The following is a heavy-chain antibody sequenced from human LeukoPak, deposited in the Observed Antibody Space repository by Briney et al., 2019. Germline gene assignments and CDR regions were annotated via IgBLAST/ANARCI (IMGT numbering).Heavy chain of an antibody. Sequence: PSETLSLTCTVSGGSISSYYWSWIRQPAGKGLEWIGRIYTSGSTNYNPSLKSRVTMSVDTSKNQFFLKLSSVTAADTAVYYCAREGGYCSSTSCYRWFGPWGQGTLVTVSS. D-gene: IGHD2-2*02. CDR2: IYTSGST. CDR1: GGSISSYY. CDR3: AREGGYCSSTSCYRWFGP. V-gene: IGHV4-4*07. J-gene: IGHJ5*02.